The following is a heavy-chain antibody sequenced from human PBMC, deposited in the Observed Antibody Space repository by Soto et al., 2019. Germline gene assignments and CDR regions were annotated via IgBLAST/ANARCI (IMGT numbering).Heavy chain of an antibody. D-gene: IGHD2-21*01. J-gene: IGHJ4*02. CDR2: MNPNSGNT. Sequence: ASVKVSCKASGYTFTSYGISWVRQAPGQGLEWMGWMNPNSGNTGYAQKFQGRVTMTRNTSISTAYMELSSLRSEDTAVYYCARGIRHIVVAGQWGQGTLVTVSS. CDR1: GYTFTSYG. V-gene: IGHV1-8*02. CDR3: ARGIRHIVVAGQ.